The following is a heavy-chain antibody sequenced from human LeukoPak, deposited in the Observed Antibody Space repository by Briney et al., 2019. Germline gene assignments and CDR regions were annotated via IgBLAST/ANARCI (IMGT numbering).Heavy chain of an antibody. CDR3: ARFTVTSRGGGFDY. D-gene: IGHD4-17*01. J-gene: IGHJ4*02. V-gene: IGHV4-31*03. Sequence: SQTLSLTCTVSGGSISSGGYYWRWIRQHPGKGLEWIGYIYYSGSTYYNPSLKSRVTISVDTSKNQFSLRLSSVTAADTAVYYCARFTVTSRGGGFDYWGQGTLVTVSS. CDR2: IYYSGST. CDR1: GGSISSGGYY.